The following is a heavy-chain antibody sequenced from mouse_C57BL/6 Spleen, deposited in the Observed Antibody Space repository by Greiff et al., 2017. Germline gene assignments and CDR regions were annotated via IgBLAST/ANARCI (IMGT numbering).Heavy chain of an antibody. D-gene: IGHD1-1*01. V-gene: IGHV1-15*01. CDR3: TRVLSYYGTDY. Sequence: VQLQQSGAELVRPGASVTLSCKASGYTFTDYEMHWVKQTPVHGLEWIGAIDPETGGTAYNQKFKGKAILTADKSSSTAYMELRSLTSEDSAVYYCTRVLSYYGTDYWGQGTTLTVSS. CDR1: GYTFTDYE. CDR2: IDPETGGT. J-gene: IGHJ2*01.